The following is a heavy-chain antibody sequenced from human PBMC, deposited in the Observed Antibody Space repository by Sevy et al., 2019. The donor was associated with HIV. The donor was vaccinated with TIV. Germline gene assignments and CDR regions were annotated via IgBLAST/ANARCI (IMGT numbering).Heavy chain of an antibody. CDR3: VEDKNDYGGAYFDY. D-gene: IGHD4-17*01. J-gene: IGHJ4*02. Sequence: SETLSLTCSVSSYSIRSAYQWGWIRQSPGKGLEWIGSIYPGGSAFYNPSLKSRVTISIDISKNQFSLNLRSVTAADTAFYYCVEDKNDYGGAYFDYWGQGTLVTVSS. CDR1: SYSIRSAYQ. CDR2: IYPGGSA. V-gene: IGHV4-38-2*02.